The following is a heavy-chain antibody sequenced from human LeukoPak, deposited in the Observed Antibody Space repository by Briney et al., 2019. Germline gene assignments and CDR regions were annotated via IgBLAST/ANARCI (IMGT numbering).Heavy chain of an antibody. CDR1: GFTFSSYW. V-gene: IGHV3-7*01. Sequence: PGGSLRLSCAASGFTFSSYWMSWVRQAPGKGLEWVANIKQDGSEKYYVDSVKGRFTISRDNAKNSLYLQMNSLRAEDTAVYYCARVRGSYSLYYMDVWGKGTTVTVSS. J-gene: IGHJ6*03. D-gene: IGHD1-26*01. CDR3: ARVRGSYSLYYMDV. CDR2: IKQDGSEK.